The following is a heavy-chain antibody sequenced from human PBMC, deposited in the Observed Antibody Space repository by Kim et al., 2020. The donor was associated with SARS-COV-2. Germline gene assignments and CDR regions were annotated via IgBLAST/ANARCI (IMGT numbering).Heavy chain of an antibody. J-gene: IGHJ4*02. Sequence: ASVKVSCKASGYTFTSYGISWVRQAPGQGLEWMGWISAYNGNTNYAQKLQGRVTMTTDTSTSTAYMELRSLRSDDTAVYYCARGSKEYYGSGSYYTIDYWGQGTLVTVSS. CDR1: GYTFTSYG. V-gene: IGHV1-18*01. D-gene: IGHD3-10*01. CDR2: ISAYNGNT. CDR3: ARGSKEYYGSGSYYTIDY.